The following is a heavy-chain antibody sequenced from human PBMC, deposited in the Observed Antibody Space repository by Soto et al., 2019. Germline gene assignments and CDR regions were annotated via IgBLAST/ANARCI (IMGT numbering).Heavy chain of an antibody. J-gene: IGHJ4*02. CDR3: ARSFGWYAFDQ. Sequence: SETLSLTGAVSSAAIDSNWNWVRQPPGKGLEWIGEIHQSGISYKNPSLKSRVTMSVDKSKKQFSLNLSSVTAADTAIYFCARSFGWYAFDQWGQGTLVTVSS. CDR1: SAAIDSN. D-gene: IGHD6-19*01. CDR2: IHQSGIS. V-gene: IGHV4-4*02.